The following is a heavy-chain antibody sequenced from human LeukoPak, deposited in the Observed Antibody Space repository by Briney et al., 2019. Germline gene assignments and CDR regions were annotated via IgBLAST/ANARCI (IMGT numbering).Heavy chain of an antibody. V-gene: IGHV3-74*03. D-gene: IGHD3-10*01. CDR3: ARDYAGSPDY. CDR2: INGDGSTT. J-gene: IGHJ4*02. Sequence: GGSLRLSCTASGFTPSTYWINWVRQSPGKGLVWVALINGDGSTTTHADSVKGRFTISRDNAKNTAYLQMNSLRDEDTAVYFCARDYAGSPDYWGQGTLVTVSA. CDR1: GFTPSTYW.